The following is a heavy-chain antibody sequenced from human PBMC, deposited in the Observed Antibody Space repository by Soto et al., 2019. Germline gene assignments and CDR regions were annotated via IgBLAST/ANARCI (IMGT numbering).Heavy chain of an antibody. J-gene: IGHJ4*02. CDR1: GFTFSSYA. CDR3: AKALGELSPESYDY. CDR2: ISYDVSDK. Sequence: QVQLVESGGGVVQPGRSLRLSCAASGFTFSSYAMHWVRQAPGKGLEWVAVISYDVSDKYYADSVKGRFTISRDNYKNTLNLQMNSLRADDTAVYYCAKALGELSPESYDYWGQGTLITVSS. V-gene: IGHV3-30*18. D-gene: IGHD3-16*02.